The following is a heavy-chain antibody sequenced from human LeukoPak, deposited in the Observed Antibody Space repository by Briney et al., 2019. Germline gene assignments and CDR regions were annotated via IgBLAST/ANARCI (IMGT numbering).Heavy chain of an antibody. CDR1: GFIFSSTW. Sequence: GGSLRLSCAGSGFIFSSTWMHWVRQAPGEGLVRVSRINSDGSNINYADSVKGRFIISRDNAKNTLYLQMNSLRVEDTALYFCATAGNYRFDYWGQGTLVTVSS. D-gene: IGHD1-7*01. V-gene: IGHV3-74*01. CDR2: INSDGSNI. CDR3: ATAGNYRFDY. J-gene: IGHJ4*02.